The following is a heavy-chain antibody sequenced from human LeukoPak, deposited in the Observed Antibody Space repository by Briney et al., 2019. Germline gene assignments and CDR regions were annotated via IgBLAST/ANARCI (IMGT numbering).Heavy chain of an antibody. V-gene: IGHV3-48*03. Sequence: PGGSLRLSCAASGFTFSSYEMNWVRQAPGKGLEWVSYISSSGSTIYYADSVKGRFTISRDNAKNSLYLQMNSLRAEDTAVYYCARWISAAAGAFDYWGQGTLVTVSS. CDR2: ISSSGSTI. J-gene: IGHJ4*02. CDR1: GFTFSSYE. CDR3: ARWISAAAGAFDY. D-gene: IGHD6-13*01.